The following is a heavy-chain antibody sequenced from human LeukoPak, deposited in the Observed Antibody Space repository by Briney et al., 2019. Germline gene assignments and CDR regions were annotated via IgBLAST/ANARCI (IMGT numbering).Heavy chain of an antibody. Sequence: SETLSLTCAVYGGSFSGYYWGWIRQPPGKGLEWIGEINHSGSTNYNPSLKSRVTISVDTSKNQFSLKLSSVTAADTAVYYCAREGGAVLWFGELLPQYYFDYWGQGTLVTVSS. CDR3: AREGGAVLWFGELLPQYYFDY. J-gene: IGHJ4*02. CDR2: INHSGST. V-gene: IGHV4-34*01. D-gene: IGHD3-10*01. CDR1: GGSFSGYY.